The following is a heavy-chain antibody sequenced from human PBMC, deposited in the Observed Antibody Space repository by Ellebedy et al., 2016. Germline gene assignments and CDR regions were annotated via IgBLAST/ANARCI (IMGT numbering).Heavy chain of an antibody. V-gene: IGHV3-33*08. J-gene: IGHJ4*02. D-gene: IGHD5-12*01. CDR3: ARGGWLRAFQVYFDY. Sequence: GESLKISCAASGFTFSSYGMHWVRQAPGKGLEWVAVIWYDGSNKYYADSVKGRFTISRDNSKNTLYLQMNSLRAEDTAVYYCARGGWLRAFQVYFDYWGQGTLVTVSS. CDR2: IWYDGSNK. CDR1: GFTFSSYG.